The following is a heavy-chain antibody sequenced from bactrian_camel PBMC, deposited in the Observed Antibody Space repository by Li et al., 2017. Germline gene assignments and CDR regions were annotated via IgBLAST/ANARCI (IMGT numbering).Heavy chain of an antibody. V-gene: IGHV3S1*01. J-gene: IGHJ4*01. CDR2: MSPGGTGI. D-gene: IGHD5*01. Sequence: HVQLVESGGGSVQAGGSLTLSCATSGFNFSAYCMGWFRQAPDQEREGVATMSPGGTGIFYAGSVKGRFTISRDNSKNAVYLEMTNLKPEDTARYYCAATGMMMTIRGCLTQGTQVTVS. CDR1: GFNFSAYC.